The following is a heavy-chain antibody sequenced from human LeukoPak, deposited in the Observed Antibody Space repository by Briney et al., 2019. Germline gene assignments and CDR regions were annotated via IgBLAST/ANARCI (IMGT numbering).Heavy chain of an antibody. CDR3: ARDRTYGSGSPLDY. D-gene: IGHD3-10*01. CDR2: INPNSGGT. J-gene: IGHJ4*02. CDR1: GYTFTGYY. V-gene: IGHV1-2*02. Sequence: ASVKVSCKASGYTFTGYYMHWVRQAPGQGLEWMGWINPNSGGTNYAQKFQGRVTMTRDTSISTAYMELSRLRSDDTAVYYCARDRTYGSGSPLDYWGQGTLVTVSS.